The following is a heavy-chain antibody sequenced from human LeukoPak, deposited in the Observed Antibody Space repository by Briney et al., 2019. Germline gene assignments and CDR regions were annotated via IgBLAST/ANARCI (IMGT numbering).Heavy chain of an antibody. Sequence: ASVKVSCKASGGTFSSYAISWVRQAPGKGLEWMGGFDPEDGETIYAQKFQGRVTMTEDTSTDTAYMELSSLRSEDTAVYYCAIYTGGIDYWGQGTLVTVSS. D-gene: IGHD2-2*02. V-gene: IGHV1-24*01. CDR2: FDPEDGET. CDR3: AIYTGGIDY. J-gene: IGHJ4*02. CDR1: GGTFSSYA.